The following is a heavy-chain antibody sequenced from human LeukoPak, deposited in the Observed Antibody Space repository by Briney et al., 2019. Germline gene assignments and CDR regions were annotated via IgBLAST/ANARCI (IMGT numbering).Heavy chain of an antibody. J-gene: IGHJ4*02. CDR2: INHSGST. Sequence: SETLSLTRTVSGGSISSYYWSWIRQPPGKGLEWIGEINHSGSTNYNPSLKSRVTISVDTSKNQFSLKLSSVTAADTAVYYCARGTRYPQYYFDYWGQGTLVTVSS. V-gene: IGHV4-34*01. CDR1: GGSISSYY. D-gene: IGHD2-15*01. CDR3: ARGTRYPQYYFDY.